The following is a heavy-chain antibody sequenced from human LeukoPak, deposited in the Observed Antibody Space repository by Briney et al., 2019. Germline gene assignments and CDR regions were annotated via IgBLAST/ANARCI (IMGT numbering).Heavy chain of an antibody. CDR1: GGTFSSYA. D-gene: IGHD5-12*01. CDR2: IIPIFGTA. V-gene: IGHV1-69*06. CDR3: ASRKGRGYSGYDGEAFDI. J-gene: IGHJ3*02. Sequence: SVRVSCKASGGTFSSYAISWVRQAPGQGLGWMGGIIPIFGTANYAQKFQGRVTITADKSTSTAYMELSSLRSEDTAVYYCASRKGRGYSGYDGEAFDIWGQGTMVTVSS.